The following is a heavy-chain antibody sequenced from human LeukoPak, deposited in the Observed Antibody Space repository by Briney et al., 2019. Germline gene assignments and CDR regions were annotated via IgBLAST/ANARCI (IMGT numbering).Heavy chain of an antibody. V-gene: IGHV1-24*01. D-gene: IGHD2-2*01. CDR2: FDPEYGET. CDR1: GYTLTELS. CDR3: AAPMPTRYYHYGMDF. J-gene: IGHJ6*02. Sequence: ASVKVSCTVSGYTLTELSIHWVRQAPGNGLEWRGGFDPEYGETIYAQKFQGRVTMTVDTSTDTAYMELSSLRSEDTAVYYCAAPMPTRYYHYGMDFWGQGTTVTVSS.